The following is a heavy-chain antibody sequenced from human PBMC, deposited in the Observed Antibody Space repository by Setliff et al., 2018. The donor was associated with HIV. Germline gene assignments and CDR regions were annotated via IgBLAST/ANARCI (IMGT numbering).Heavy chain of an antibody. CDR1: GYSLTELS. CDR2: FDPEDDET. D-gene: IGHD3-9*01. V-gene: IGHV1-24*01. Sequence: ASVKVSCKVSGYSLTELSIHWVRQAPGEGLAWMGGFDPEDDETVYAEKFQGRVTMTEDTSTDTAYMALSSLRSEDTAMYYCATSGFYDILTGPTPGVFDIWGQGTMVTVSS. J-gene: IGHJ3*02. CDR3: ATSGFYDILTGPTPGVFDI.